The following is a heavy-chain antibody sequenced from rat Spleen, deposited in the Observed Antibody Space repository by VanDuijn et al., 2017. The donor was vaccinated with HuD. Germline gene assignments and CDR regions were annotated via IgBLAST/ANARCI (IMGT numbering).Heavy chain of an antibody. CDR2: IIYDGSST. V-gene: IGHV5-17*01. D-gene: IGHD1-12*03. J-gene: IGHJ4*01. CDR3: ARVDGYYRTMDA. CDR1: GFTFSDYA. Sequence: EVQLVASAGGLVQPGRSLKLSCAASGFTFSDYAMAWVRQAPKKGLARVATIIYDGSSTYYRDSVKGRFTISRDNAKSTLYLQMDSLRSEDTATYYCARVDGYYRTMDAWGQGVSVTVSS.